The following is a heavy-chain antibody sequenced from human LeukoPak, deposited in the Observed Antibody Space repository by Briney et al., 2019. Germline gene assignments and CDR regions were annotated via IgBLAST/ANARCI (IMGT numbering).Heavy chain of an antibody. CDR2: IYSSGST. J-gene: IGHJ4*02. CDR1: GFTVSSNY. Sequence: GGSLRLSCAASGFTVSSNYMSWVRQAPGKGLEWVSVIYSSGSTYYTDSVKGRFTIPRDNSKNTLYLQMNSLRAEDTAVYFCARVRYFDWLFKDWGQGTLVTVSS. CDR3: ARVRYFDWLFKD. V-gene: IGHV3-53*01. D-gene: IGHD3-9*01.